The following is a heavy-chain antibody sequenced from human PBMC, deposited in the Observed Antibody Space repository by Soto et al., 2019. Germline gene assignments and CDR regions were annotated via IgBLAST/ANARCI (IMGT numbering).Heavy chain of an antibody. V-gene: IGHV4-31*03. CDR2: IYYSGST. Sequence: PSETLSLTCTVSGGSISSGGYYWSWIRQHPGKGLEWIGYIYYSGSTYYNPSLKSRVTISVDTSKNQFSLKLSSVTAADTAVYYCARSIRYPARDYDFWSGYPYPSYYMDVWGKGTTVTVS. CDR1: GGSISSGGYY. J-gene: IGHJ6*03. CDR3: ARSIRYPARDYDFWSGYPYPSYYMDV. D-gene: IGHD3-3*01.